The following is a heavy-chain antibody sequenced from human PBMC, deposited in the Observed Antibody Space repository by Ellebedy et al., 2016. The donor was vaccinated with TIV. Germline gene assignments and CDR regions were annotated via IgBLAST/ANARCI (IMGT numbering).Heavy chain of an antibody. CDR2: IYPGDSDI. CDR3: ARRTVGSYSSSPYDS. J-gene: IGHJ4*02. D-gene: IGHD6-13*01. CDR1: GYSFPTYW. Sequence: GESLKISCKGSGYSFPTYWIGWVRQMPGKGLEWMGIIYPGDSDIKYSPSFQGQVTISADKSISTAYLQWSSLKASDTAMYYCARRTVGSYSSSPYDSWGQGTLVTVSS. V-gene: IGHV5-51*01.